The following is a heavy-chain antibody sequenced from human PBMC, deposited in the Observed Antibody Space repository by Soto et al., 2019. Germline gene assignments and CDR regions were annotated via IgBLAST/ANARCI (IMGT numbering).Heavy chain of an antibody. Sequence: ASVKVSCKASGYTFTSYGISWVRQAPGQGLEWMGWISAYNGNTNYAQKLQGRVTMTTDTSTSTAYMELRSLRSDDTAVYYCARTTLLWFGELAKLFDPWGQGTLVTVSS. J-gene: IGHJ5*02. CDR2: ISAYNGNT. CDR3: ARTTLLWFGELAKLFDP. V-gene: IGHV1-18*01. CDR1: GYTFTSYG. D-gene: IGHD3-10*01.